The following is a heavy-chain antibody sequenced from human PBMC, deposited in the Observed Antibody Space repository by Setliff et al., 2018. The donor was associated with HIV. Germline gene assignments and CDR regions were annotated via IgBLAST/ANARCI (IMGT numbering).Heavy chain of an antibody. CDR3: KADSSGYP. CDR1: GFTFSGST. J-gene: IGHJ5*02. Sequence: GGSLRLSCAASGFTFSGSTIHWVRQASGKGLEWVGRIGSKDNSYATAYAASVKGRCTTSREDSKNTAYLQMNSLKTEDTAVYYCKADSSGYPWGQGTLVTVSS. CDR2: IGSKDNSYAT. D-gene: IGHD3-22*01. V-gene: IGHV3-73*01.